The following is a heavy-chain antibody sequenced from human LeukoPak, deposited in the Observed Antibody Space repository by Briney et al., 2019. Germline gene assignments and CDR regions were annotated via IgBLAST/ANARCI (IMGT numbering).Heavy chain of an antibody. Sequence: SETLSLTCTVSGGPISSDHWTWIRQPPGKGLEWIARISYSGSTNYNPSLKSRVTISLDSSKNQFSLRLSSVTPADTAAYYCASLPIDSSTGTFGWFDPWGQGTLVTVSS. J-gene: IGHJ5*02. CDR3: ASLPIDSSTGTFGWFDP. D-gene: IGHD1-14*01. V-gene: IGHV4-59*01. CDR1: GGPISSDH. CDR2: ISYSGST.